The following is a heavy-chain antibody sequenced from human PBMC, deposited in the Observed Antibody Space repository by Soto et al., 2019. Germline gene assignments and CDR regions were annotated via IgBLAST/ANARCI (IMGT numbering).Heavy chain of an antibody. J-gene: IGHJ4*02. CDR1: GGSFSGYY. CDR3: ARGPPRDLYYYDSSGYFDY. CDR2: INHSGST. Sequence: SETLSLTCAVYGGSFSGYYWSWIRQPPGKGLEWIGEINHSGSTNYNPSLKSRVTISVDTSKNQFSLKLSSVTAADTAVYYCARGPPRDLYYYDSSGYFDYWGQGTLVTVS. D-gene: IGHD3-22*01. V-gene: IGHV4-34*01.